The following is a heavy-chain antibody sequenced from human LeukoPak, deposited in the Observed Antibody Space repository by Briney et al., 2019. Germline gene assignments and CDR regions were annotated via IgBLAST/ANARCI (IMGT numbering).Heavy chain of an antibody. Sequence: SETLSLTCTVSGGSISSYYWSWIRQPPGKGLEWIGNIYYSGSTNYNPSLKSRVTISVDTSKDQFSLKLSSVTAADTAVYYCTRGSIAYYYMDVWGKGTTVTISS. D-gene: IGHD3-22*01. J-gene: IGHJ6*03. CDR3: TRGSIAYYYMDV. CDR1: GGSISSYY. CDR2: IYYSGST. V-gene: IGHV4-59*01.